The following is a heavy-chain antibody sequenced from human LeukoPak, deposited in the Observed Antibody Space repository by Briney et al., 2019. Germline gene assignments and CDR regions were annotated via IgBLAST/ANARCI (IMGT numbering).Heavy chain of an antibody. CDR1: GFTFSDYY. CDR3: ARARGSYSFDY. J-gene: IGHJ4*02. Sequence: GGSLRLSCAASGFTFSDYYMSWIRQAPGKGLEWVSYISSSGSTKAYADSVKGRFTISRDNAKNSLYLQMNSLRAEDMAVYYCARARGSYSFDYWGQGTLATVSS. CDR2: ISSSGSTK. D-gene: IGHD1-26*01. V-gene: IGHV3-11*01.